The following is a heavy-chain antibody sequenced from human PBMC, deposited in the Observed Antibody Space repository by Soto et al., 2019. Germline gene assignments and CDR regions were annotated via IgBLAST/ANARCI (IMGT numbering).Heavy chain of an antibody. Sequence: QVQLQESGPGLVKPSETLSLTCTVSGGSVSRHHWTWIRQPPGKGLEWIGDYSDSASYSPSLKSRLPLSADTSKNQFSLKLTSVTAADTAVYSCATYGRGEGGRGYWGQGALVTVSS. J-gene: IGHJ4*02. CDR3: ATYGRGEGGRGY. CDR1: GGSVSRHH. V-gene: IGHV4-59*08. D-gene: IGHD3-16*01. CDR2: DYSDSA.